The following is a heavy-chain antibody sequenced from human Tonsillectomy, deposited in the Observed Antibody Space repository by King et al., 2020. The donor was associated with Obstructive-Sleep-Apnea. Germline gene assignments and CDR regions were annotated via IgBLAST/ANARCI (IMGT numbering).Heavy chain of an antibody. J-gene: IGHJ3*02. CDR3: ARVGVYYGSGEEGAFDI. D-gene: IGHD3-10*01. CDR1: GYSISSGYY. Sequence: VQLQESGPGLVKPSETLSLTCPVSGYSISSGYYWGWIRQPPGKGLEGIGSIYHSGSTYYNPSLKSRVTISVDTSKHQFSLKLSSATAADTAGYYCARVGVYYGSGEEGAFDIWGQGTMVTVSS. V-gene: IGHV4-38-2*02. CDR2: IYHSGST.